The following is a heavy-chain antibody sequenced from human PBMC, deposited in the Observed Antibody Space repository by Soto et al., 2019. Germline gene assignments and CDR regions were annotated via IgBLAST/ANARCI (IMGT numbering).Heavy chain of an antibody. V-gene: IGHV4-4*07. CDR2: IDTSGTT. Sequence: SETLSLTFTVSGGSISSYYCSWIRQSAGKGLEWIGRIDTSGTTNYNPSLKSRVTMSVDASKNQFSLNLSSVTAAETAVYYCARGPRGYVYYHGMDVWGQGTTVTVSS. CDR3: ARGPRGYVYYHGMDV. D-gene: IGHD3-10*01. J-gene: IGHJ6*02. CDR1: GGSISSYY.